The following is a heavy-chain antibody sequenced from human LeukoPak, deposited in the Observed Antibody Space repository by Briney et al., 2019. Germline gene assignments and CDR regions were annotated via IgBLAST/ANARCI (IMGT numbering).Heavy chain of an antibody. Sequence: GGSLRLSCAASGFTFSRFWMHWVRQAPGKGLVWVSYINTDGISTTYADSVMGRFTISRDNAKNTLYLEMNSLRAEDTAVYYCARDHGIDHGGYTFDYWGQGTLVTVSS. CDR3: ARDHGIDHGGYTFDY. J-gene: IGHJ4*02. CDR2: INTDGIST. V-gene: IGHV3-74*01. CDR1: GFTFSRFW. D-gene: IGHD5-18*01.